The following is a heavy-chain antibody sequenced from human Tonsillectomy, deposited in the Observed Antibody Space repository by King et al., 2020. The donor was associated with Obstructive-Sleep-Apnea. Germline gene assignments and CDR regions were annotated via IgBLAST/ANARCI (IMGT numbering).Heavy chain of an antibody. CDR2: IYPGSGSSRT. CDR3: ARHRLGATTGWFHFDR. V-gene: IGHV5-51*01. J-gene: IGHJ4*02. CDR1: GFSVNTYW. D-gene: IGHD1-26*01. Sequence: VQLVQSGAEVKKPGESLKIFCKGSGFSVNTYWIAWVRQMPGKGLEWLGLIYPGSGSSRTSYSPSIEGQVTMSADIDIDTAYLEWSSLKASDTAMYYCARHRLGATTGWFHFDRWGQGTLVTVSS.